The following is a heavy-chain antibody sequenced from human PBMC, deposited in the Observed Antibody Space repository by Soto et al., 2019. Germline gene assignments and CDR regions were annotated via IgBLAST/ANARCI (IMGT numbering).Heavy chain of an antibody. CDR3: ARDLDSSSVWFDP. V-gene: IGHV3-21*01. CDR2: ISSSSSYI. D-gene: IGHD6-6*01. J-gene: IGHJ5*02. Sequence: WGSLSLSCASSGFTFISYSMNWVRQAPGKGLEWVSSISSSSSYIYYADSVKGRFTISRDNAKNSLYLQMNSLRAEDTAVYYCARDLDSSSVWFDPWGQGTLVTVSS. CDR1: GFTFISYS.